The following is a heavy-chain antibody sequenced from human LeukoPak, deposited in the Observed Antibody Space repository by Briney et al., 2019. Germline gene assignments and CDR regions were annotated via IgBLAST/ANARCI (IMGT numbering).Heavy chain of an antibody. J-gene: IGHJ4*02. CDR3: AREEVDYGDYVFDY. CDR2: ISSSSSYI. V-gene: IGHV3-21*01. D-gene: IGHD4-17*01. CDR1: GFPFSTYS. Sequence: PGGPLSLSWPPFGFPFSTYSMNGVGKAPGKGLEWSPSISSSSSYIYYADSVKGRFTISRDNAKNSLYLQMNSLRAEDTAVYYCAREEVDYGDYVFDYWGQGTLVTVSS.